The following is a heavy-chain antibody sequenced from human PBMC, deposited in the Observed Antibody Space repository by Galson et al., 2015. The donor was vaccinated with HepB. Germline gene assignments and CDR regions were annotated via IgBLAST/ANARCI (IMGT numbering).Heavy chain of an antibody. J-gene: IGHJ6*02. CDR1: GFTFSSYA. CDR2: ISYDGSNK. D-gene: IGHD1-26*01. V-gene: IGHV3-30*04. CDR3: ARVGATQYYYYGMDV. Sequence: SLRLSCAASGFTFSSYAMHWVRQAPGKGLEWVAVISYDGSNKYYADSVKGRFTISRDNSKNTLYLQMNSLRAEDTAVYYCARVGATQYYYYGMDVWGQGTTVTVSS.